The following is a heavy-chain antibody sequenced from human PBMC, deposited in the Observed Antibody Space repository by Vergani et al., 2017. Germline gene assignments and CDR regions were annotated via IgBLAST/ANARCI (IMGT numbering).Heavy chain of an antibody. D-gene: IGHD2-2*01. V-gene: IGHV1-2*02. CDR2: INPNSGGT. Sequence: QVQLVQSGAEVKKPGASVKVSYKASGYTFTGYYMHWVRQAPGQGLEWVGLINPNSGGTNYAQTFQGRVTMTRDTSISTAYMELSRLRSDETAVYYCARVPAYYGMDVWGQGTTVTVSS. CDR3: ARVPAYYGMDV. CDR1: GYTFTGYY. J-gene: IGHJ6*02.